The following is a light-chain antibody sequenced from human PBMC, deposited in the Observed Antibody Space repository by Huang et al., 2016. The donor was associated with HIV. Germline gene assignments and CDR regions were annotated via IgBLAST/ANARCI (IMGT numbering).Light chain of an antibody. V-gene: IGKV3-11*01. J-gene: IGKJ4*01. CDR1: QSIKNF. Sequence: VMLTQSPATLSLSPGERATLSCRASQSIKNFLAWYQQKPGQAPRLLIYDTAIRATGVPARFSGSGSETGFTLTISSLEPEDCAVYYCQQRKGWPLTFGGGTKVEIK. CDR3: QQRKGWPLT. CDR2: DTA.